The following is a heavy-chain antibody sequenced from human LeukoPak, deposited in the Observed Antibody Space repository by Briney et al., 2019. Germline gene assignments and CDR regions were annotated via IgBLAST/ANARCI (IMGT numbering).Heavy chain of an antibody. CDR1: GGSISSYY. CDR3: ARGLTYYYGSASYLWFDP. Sequence: SETLSLTCTVSGGSISSYYWSWIRQPPGKGLEWIEHIYYSGSTNYNPSLKSRVTISGDTSKNQFSLKLSSVTAADTAVDYCARGLTYYYGSASYLWFDPWGQGTLVTVSS. V-gene: IGHV4-59*01. D-gene: IGHD3-10*01. CDR2: IYYSGST. J-gene: IGHJ5*02.